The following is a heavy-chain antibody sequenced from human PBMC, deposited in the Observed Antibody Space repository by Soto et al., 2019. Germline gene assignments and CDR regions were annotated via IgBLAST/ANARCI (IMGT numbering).Heavy chain of an antibody. D-gene: IGHD3-10*01. J-gene: IGHJ4*02. CDR3: ARDQSTDITMIRGAF. CDR2: IYAGGST. CDR1: GFAVSSDY. Sequence: GGSLRLSCAASGFAVSSDYMSWVRQAPGQGLEWVAVIYAGGSTYYADSVKGRFIISRDNSKSTVSLQMNSLRVEDTAIYYCARDQSTDITMIRGAFWGQGT. V-gene: IGHV3-66*01.